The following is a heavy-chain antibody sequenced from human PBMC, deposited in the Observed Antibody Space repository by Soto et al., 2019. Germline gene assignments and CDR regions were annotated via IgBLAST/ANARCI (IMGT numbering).Heavy chain of an antibody. V-gene: IGHV3-30-3*01. CDR1: EFTFSNYA. J-gene: IGHJ6*04. D-gene: IGHD2-15*01. Sequence: QVQLVESGGDVVQPGRSLRLSCAASEFTFSNYAMHWVRQAPGKGLEWVAIISYDGSHKFYADSVKGRFTISRENSKNTLCLQENRLGAEETDVYYCARDLSNCSGGTCYSFTGVEVWCKGTTVNVSA. CDR3: ARDLSNCSGGTCYSFTGVEV. CDR2: ISYDGSHK.